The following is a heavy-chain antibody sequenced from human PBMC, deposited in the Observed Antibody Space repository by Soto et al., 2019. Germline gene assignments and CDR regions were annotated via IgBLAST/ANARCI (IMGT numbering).Heavy chain of an antibody. CDR1: GGSISSSSYY. J-gene: IGHJ4*02. V-gene: IGHV4-39*01. CDR2: IYYSGST. CDR3: ARRTYCTNGVCFDY. Sequence: SETLSLTCTVSGGSISSSSYYWGWIRQPPGKGLKWIGSIYYSGSTYYNPSLKSRVTISVDTSKNQFSLKLSSVTAADTAVYYCARRTYCTNGVCFDYWGQGTLVTVSS. D-gene: IGHD2-8*01.